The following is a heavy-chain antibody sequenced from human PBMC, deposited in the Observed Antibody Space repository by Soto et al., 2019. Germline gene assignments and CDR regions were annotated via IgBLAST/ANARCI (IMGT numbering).Heavy chain of an antibody. CDR2: INHSGST. CDR1: GGSFSGYY. J-gene: IGHJ4*02. D-gene: IGHD6-13*01. CDR3: ARGPWGAAFLDY. V-gene: IGHV4-34*01. Sequence: PSETLSLTCAVYGGSFSGYYWSWIRQPPGKGLEWIGEINHSGSTNYNPSLKSRVTISVDTSKNQFSLKLSSVTAADTAVYYCARGPWGAAFLDYWGQGTLVTVSS.